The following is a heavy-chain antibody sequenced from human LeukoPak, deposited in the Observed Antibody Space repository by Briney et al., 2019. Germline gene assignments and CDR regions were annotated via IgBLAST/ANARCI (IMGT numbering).Heavy chain of an antibody. D-gene: IGHD6-13*01. V-gene: IGHV4-39*07. J-gene: IGHJ4*02. CDR2: IYYSGST. Sequence: PSETLSLTCTVSGGSISSSSYYWGWIRQPPGKGLEWIGSIYYSGSTYYNPSLKSRVTISVDTSKNQFSLKLSSVTAADTAVYYCARVNVAAAVPYYFDYWGQGTLVTVSS. CDR3: ARVNVAAAVPYYFDY. CDR1: GGSISSSSYY.